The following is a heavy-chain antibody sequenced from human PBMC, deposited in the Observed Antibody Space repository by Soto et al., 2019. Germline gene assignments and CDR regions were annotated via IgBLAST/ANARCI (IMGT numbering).Heavy chain of an antibody. D-gene: IGHD3-3*01. CDR2: IYYSGST. CDR1: DRFNRCARYY. CDR3: ARGRFLEWLLSPYFDY. V-gene: IGHV4-31*03. Sequence: LPLTGTVSDRFNRCARYYWSGIRPHPGKGLEWIGYIYYSGSTYYNPSLKSRVTISVDTSKNQFSLKLSSVTAADTAVYYCARGRFLEWLLSPYFDYWGQGTLVTVSS. J-gene: IGHJ4*02.